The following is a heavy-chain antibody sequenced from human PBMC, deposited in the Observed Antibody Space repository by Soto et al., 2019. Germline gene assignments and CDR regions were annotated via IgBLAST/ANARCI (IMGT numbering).Heavy chain of an antibody. CDR1: GGSISSYY. V-gene: IGHV4-59*01. J-gene: IGHJ6*02. Sequence: ETLSLTCTVSGGSISSYYWSWIRQPPGKGLEWIGYIYYSGSTNYNPSLKSRVTISVDTSKNQFSLKLSSVTAADTAVYYCARAPFGDYYYYGMDVWGQGTTVTVSS. D-gene: IGHD3-10*01. CDR2: IYYSGST. CDR3: ARAPFGDYYYYGMDV.